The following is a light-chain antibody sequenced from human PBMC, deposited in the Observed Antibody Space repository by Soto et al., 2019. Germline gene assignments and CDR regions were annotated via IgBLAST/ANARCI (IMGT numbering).Light chain of an antibody. CDR1: QSFNTRY. V-gene: IGKV3-20*01. Sequence: EIVLTQSPGTLSMSPGEGATLSCRASQSFNTRYLAWYQQKPGQAPRLLIFGASSRASGIPDRFSGSGSGTDFTLTISRLEPEDFAVYYCQQYGRSPFTFGPGTKVDIK. J-gene: IGKJ3*01. CDR2: GAS. CDR3: QQYGRSPFT.